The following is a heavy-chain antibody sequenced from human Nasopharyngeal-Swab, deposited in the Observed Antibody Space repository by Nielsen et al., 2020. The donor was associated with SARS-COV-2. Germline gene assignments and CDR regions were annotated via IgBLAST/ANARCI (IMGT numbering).Heavy chain of an antibody. V-gene: IGHV3-30-3*01. CDR3: ARPMVRGVIANYFDY. J-gene: IGHJ4*02. Sequence: SCAASGFTFSSYAMHWVRQAPGKGLEWVAVISYDGSNKYYADSVKGRFTISRDNSKNTLYLQMSSLRAEDTAVYYCARPMVRGVIANYFDYWGQGTLVTVSS. D-gene: IGHD3-10*01. CDR1: GFTFSSYA. CDR2: ISYDGSNK.